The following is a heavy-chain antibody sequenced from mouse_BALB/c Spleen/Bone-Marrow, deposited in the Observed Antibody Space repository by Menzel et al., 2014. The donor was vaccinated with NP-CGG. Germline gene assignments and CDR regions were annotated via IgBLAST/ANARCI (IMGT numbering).Heavy chain of an antibody. CDR1: GFTFSSFG. D-gene: IGHD2-4*01. CDR2: ISSGRSTI. V-gene: IGHV5-17*02. Sequence: EVHLVASGGGLVQPGGSRKVSCAASGFTFSSFGMHWVRQAPEKGLEWVAYISSGRSTIYYADTVNGRFTISRDNPKNTLFLQMTSIRSEDTAMYYCARSTKMTTGYYYAMEYWGQGTSVTVSS. CDR3: ARSTKMTTGYYYAMEY. J-gene: IGHJ4*01.